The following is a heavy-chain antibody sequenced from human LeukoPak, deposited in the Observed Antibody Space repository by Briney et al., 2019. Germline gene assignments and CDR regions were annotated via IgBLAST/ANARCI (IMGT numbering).Heavy chain of an antibody. CDR3: ARGRGYSYGSPYLNY. J-gene: IGHJ4*02. D-gene: IGHD5-18*01. CDR1: GGSFSGYY. Sequence: SETLSLTCAVYGGSFSGYYWSWIRQPPGKGLEWIGEINLSGSTNYNPSLKSRVTISVDTSKNQFSLKLSSVTAADTAVYYCARGRGYSYGSPYLNYWGQGTLVTVSS. V-gene: IGHV4-34*01. CDR2: INLSGST.